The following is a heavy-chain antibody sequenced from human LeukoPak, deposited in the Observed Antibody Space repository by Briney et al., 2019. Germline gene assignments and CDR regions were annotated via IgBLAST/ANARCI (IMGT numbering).Heavy chain of an antibody. J-gene: IGHJ6*03. CDR3: ARARYYYYMDV. CDR2: ISSSGSTI. Sequence: GGSLRLSCAASGFTFSDYYMSWIRQAPGKGLEWVSYISSSGSTIYYADSVKGRFTISRDSAKNSLYLQMNSLRAEDTAVYYCARARYYYYMDVWGKGTTVTVSS. V-gene: IGHV3-11*01. CDR1: GFTFSDYY.